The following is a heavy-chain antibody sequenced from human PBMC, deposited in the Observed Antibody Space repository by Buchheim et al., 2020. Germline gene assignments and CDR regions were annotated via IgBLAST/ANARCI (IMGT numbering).Heavy chain of an antibody. CDR2: IWYDGSNK. J-gene: IGHJ6*02. D-gene: IGHD2-21*01. CDR3: ARDGQAIPLDV. Sequence: QVQLVESGGGVVQPGRSLRLSCAASGFTFSSYGMHWARQAPGKGLEWVAVIWYDGSNKYYADSVKGRFTISRDNYKNTLSLQMNSLRAEDTAVYYCARDGQAIPLDVWGQGTT. CDR1: GFTFSSYG. V-gene: IGHV3-33*01.